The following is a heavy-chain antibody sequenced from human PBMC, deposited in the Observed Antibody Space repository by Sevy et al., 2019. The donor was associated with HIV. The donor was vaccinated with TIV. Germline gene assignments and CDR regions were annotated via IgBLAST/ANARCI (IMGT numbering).Heavy chain of an antibody. CDR2: ISQSGST. Sequence: SETLSLTCAVYGGSFSGYYWSWIRQPPGKGLEWIAEISQSGSTNYNPSLKSRVTISVATSKNQFSLNLSSVTAADTAVYYCAIRSGGHYFDYWGQGTLVTVSS. CDR3: AIRSGGHYFDY. CDR1: GGSFSGYY. J-gene: IGHJ4*02. V-gene: IGHV4-34*01. D-gene: IGHD2-15*01.